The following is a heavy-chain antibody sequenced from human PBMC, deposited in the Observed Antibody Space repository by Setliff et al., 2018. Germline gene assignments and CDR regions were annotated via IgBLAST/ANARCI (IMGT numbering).Heavy chain of an antibody. J-gene: IGHJ6*03. CDR3: AREKNTIVSGSGYHYYLDV. V-gene: IGHV3-53*01. CDR2: IYSGGST. D-gene: IGHD1-26*01. CDR1: GFTVSSNY. Sequence: PGGSLRLSCAVSGFTVSSNYMSWVRQAPGKGLEWVSVIYSGGSTYYADSVKGRFTISRDNADNSLYLQMNSLTTDDTAVYFCAREKNTIVSGSGYHYYLDVWGTGTAVTVSS.